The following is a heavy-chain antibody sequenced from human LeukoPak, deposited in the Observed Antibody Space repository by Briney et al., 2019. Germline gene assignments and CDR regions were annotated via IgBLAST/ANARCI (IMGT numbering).Heavy chain of an antibody. CDR3: AREDVVLVDAVRYYYYGMDV. CDR1: GYTFTMYY. D-gene: IGHD2-8*01. V-gene: IGHV1-46*01. Sequence: ASVKVSCKASGYTFTMYYIHWVRQAPGQGLEWMGMINPSDGATTYAQRFQGRVTMTRDTSTSTVYMELSSLKSEDTAVYYCAREDVVLVDAVRYYYYGMDVWGQGTTVTVSS. J-gene: IGHJ6*02. CDR2: INPSDGAT.